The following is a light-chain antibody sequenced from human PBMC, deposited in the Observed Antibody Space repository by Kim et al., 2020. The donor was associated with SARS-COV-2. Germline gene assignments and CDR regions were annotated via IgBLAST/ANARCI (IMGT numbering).Light chain of an antibody. V-gene: IGLV6-57*03. CDR2: EDN. CDR3: QSYDSSNHVV. CDR1: SGSIASNY. J-gene: IGLJ2*01. Sequence: KTVTIPCTRSSGSIASNYVQWYQQRPGRAPTTVIYEDNQRPSGVPDRFSGSIDSSSNSASLTISGLKTEDEADYYCQSYDSSNHVVFGGGTQLTVL.